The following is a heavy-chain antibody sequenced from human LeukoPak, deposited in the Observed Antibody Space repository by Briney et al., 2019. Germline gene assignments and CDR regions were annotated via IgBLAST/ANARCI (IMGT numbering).Heavy chain of an antibody. J-gene: IGHJ4*02. CDR1: GFTFSNFW. CDR2: ISSSSSYI. CDR3: ARDYYGRAAAD. V-gene: IGHV3-21*01. Sequence: PGGSLRLSCTASGFTFSNFWMGWVRQAPGKGLEWVSSISSSSSYIYYADSVKGRFTISRDNAKNSLYLQMNSLRAEDTAVYYCARDYYGRAAADWGQGTLVTVSS. D-gene: IGHD6-13*01.